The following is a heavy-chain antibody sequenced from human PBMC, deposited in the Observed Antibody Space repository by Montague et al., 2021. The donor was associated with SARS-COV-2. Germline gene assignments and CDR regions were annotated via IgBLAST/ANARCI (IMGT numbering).Heavy chain of an antibody. D-gene: IGHD3-10*01. CDR1: GDSISHSSYY. Sequence: SETLSLTCTVSGDSISHSSYYWGWIRQPPGKGLEWIGSIYYSGSTYYNPSLKSRVTISVDTSKNQVPLKLNSVTAADTAVYYCARGARQGYGFRLGSFDYWGQGTLVTVSS. CDR3: ARGARQGYGFRLGSFDY. CDR2: IYYSGST. J-gene: IGHJ4*02. V-gene: IGHV4-39*06.